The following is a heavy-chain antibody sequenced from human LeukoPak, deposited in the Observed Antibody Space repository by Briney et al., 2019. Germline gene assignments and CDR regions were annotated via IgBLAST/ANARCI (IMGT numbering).Heavy chain of an antibody. V-gene: IGHV3-9*01. CDR1: GSTFDDYA. D-gene: IGHD3-10*01. CDR3: AKDQYGSGSYTFDY. J-gene: IGHJ4*02. Sequence: GGSLRLSCAASGSTFDDYAMHWVRQAPGKGLEWVSGISWNSGSIGYADSVKGRFTISRDNAKNSLYLQMNSLRAEDTALYYCAKDQYGSGSYTFDYWGQGTLVTVSS. CDR2: ISWNSGSI.